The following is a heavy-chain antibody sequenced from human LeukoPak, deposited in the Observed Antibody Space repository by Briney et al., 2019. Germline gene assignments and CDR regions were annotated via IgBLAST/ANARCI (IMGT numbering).Heavy chain of an antibody. Sequence: SETLSLTCAVYGGSFSSYYWSWIRQPPGKGLEWIGYIYYSGSTNYNPSLKSRVTISVDTSKNQFSLKLSSVTAADTAVYYCARGPRLNSSSWYWDEYFQHWGQGTLVTVSS. CDR2: IYYSGST. CDR1: GGSFSSYY. J-gene: IGHJ1*01. CDR3: ARGPRLNSSSWYWDEYFQH. D-gene: IGHD6-13*01. V-gene: IGHV4-59*01.